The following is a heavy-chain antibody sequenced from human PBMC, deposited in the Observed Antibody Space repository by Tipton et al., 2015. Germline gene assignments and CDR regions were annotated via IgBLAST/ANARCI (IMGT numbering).Heavy chain of an antibody. Sequence: GSLRLSCAASGFTFSGDSMNWVRQAPGKGLEWVSSISPSSRYIYYGDSMKGRFTISRDNRKNSLGLQMNSLRAEDTAVYYCVRDPGRYFDYWGQGTLATVSS. CDR2: ISPSSRYI. CDR1: GFTFSGDS. CDR3: VRDPGRYFDY. V-gene: IGHV3-21*01. J-gene: IGHJ4*02.